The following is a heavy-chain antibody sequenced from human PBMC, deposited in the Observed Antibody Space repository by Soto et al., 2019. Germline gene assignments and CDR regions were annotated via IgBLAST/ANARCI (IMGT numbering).Heavy chain of an antibody. CDR2: ISSSSSTI. V-gene: IGHV3-48*02. CDR1: GFTFSSYS. Sequence: EVQLVESGGGLVQPGGPLRLSCAAYGFTFSSYSMNWVRQAPGKGLEWVSYISSSSSTIYYADSVKGRFTISRDNAKNSLYLQMNSLRDEDTAVYYCAREGLIPPPWSPEVRGAFDIWGQGTMVTVSS. J-gene: IGHJ3*02. CDR3: AREGLIPPPWSPEVRGAFDI. D-gene: IGHD1-1*01.